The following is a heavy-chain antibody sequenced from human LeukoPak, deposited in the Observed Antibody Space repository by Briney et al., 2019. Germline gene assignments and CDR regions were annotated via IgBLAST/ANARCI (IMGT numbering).Heavy chain of an antibody. CDR1: GFTFSSYA. J-gene: IGHJ4*02. V-gene: IGHV3-30*04. D-gene: IGHD2-15*01. Sequence: GGSLRLSCAASGFTFSSYAMHWLRQAPGKGLEWVAIISYDGGNKYYADSVKGRFTISRDNSKNTLYLQMNSLRAEDTAVYYCARDHVVVVDSNPHYWGQGTLVTVSS. CDR2: ISYDGGNK. CDR3: ARDHVVVVDSNPHY.